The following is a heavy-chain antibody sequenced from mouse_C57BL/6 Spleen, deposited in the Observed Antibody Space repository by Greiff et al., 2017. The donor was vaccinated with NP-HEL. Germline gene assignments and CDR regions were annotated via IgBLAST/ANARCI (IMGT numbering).Heavy chain of an antibody. CDR1: GYTFTDYN. Sequence: DVQLQESGPELVKPGASVKMSCKASGYTFTDYNMHWVKQSHGKSLEWIGYINPNNGGTSYNQKFKGKATLTVNKSSSTAYMELRSLTSEDSAVYYCARDYDYDVWFAYWGQGTLVTVSA. CDR3: ARDYDYDVWFAY. D-gene: IGHD2-4*01. V-gene: IGHV1-22*01. CDR2: INPNNGGT. J-gene: IGHJ3*01.